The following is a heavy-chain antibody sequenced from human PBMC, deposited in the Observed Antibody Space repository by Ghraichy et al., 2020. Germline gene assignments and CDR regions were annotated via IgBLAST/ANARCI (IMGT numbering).Heavy chain of an antibody. V-gene: IGHV4-61*01. J-gene: IGHJ4*02. Sequence: SETLSLTCAVSGGSLNSGSGYWSWIRQPPGKGLEWIGESSQSGRTNYNPSLKSRVTISVDKSKDQFSLKLNSVIAADTAVYFWARNGLTGTRGALFDYWGQGTLVTVSS. CDR1: GGSLNSGSGY. D-gene: IGHD1-7*01. CDR3: ARNGLTGTRGALFDY. CDR2: SSQSGRT.